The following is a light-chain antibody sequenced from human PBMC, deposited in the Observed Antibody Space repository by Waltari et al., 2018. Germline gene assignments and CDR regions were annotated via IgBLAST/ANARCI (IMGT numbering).Light chain of an antibody. Sequence: QSALTQPAAVSESPGQSITIPCTGTSSDVGAQTYVPWYQQHPGEAPKLMIYDVNRRPSGTSNRFSGSKSGNTASLSISGLQAEDEADYYCSSYTSTNTYVFGSGTKVTVL. J-gene: IGLJ1*01. V-gene: IGLV2-14*03. CDR1: SSDVGAQTY. CDR2: DVN. CDR3: SSYTSTNTYV.